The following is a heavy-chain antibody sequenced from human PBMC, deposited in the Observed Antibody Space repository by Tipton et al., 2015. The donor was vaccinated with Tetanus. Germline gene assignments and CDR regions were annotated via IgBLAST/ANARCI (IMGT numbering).Heavy chain of an antibody. CDR1: GFTFTRYA. V-gene: IGHV3-30-3*01. J-gene: IGHJ4*02. CDR2: ITFDGSTK. Sequence: QVQLVQSGGGLVKPGRSLRLSCAASGFTFTRYAMHWIRQAPGKGLEWVAVITFDGSTKYYADSVKGRFTLSRDNSQSTLYLQMNSLKVEDTAVYYCAREDGGPTLDYFDSWGQGALVIVSS. D-gene: IGHD3-16*01. CDR3: AREDGGPTLDYFDS.